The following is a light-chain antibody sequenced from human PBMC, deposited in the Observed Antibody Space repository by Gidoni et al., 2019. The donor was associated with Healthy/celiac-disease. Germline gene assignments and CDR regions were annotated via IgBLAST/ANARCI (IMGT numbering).Light chain of an antibody. CDR2: FGY. J-gene: IGKJ1*01. CDR1: QSILHSTGYNY. CDR3: MQALQTWT. Sequence: DVVMTQSLLSLPVTSGEPASISCRSSQSILHSTGYNYLDWYLQKPGQSQQRLIYFGYNRAPGVPDRFSGSGSGTDFTLKISRVEAEDVGVYDCMQALQTWTFGQGINVEIK. V-gene: IGKV2-28*01.